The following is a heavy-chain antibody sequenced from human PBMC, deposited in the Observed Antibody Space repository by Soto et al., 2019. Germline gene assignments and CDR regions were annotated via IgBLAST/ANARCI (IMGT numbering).Heavy chain of an antibody. D-gene: IGHD6-19*01. J-gene: IGHJ4*02. CDR3: ARRAKTNGWTGFGAENFYFDL. CDR2: MNPNTGNS. V-gene: IGHV1-8*01. Sequence: GASVKVSCKASGYTFTSYDIYWVRQATGQGLEWMGWMNPNTGNSAYAQKFQGRVTVTSDTSINTVHMELNSLRSEDTAVYYCARRAKTNGWTGFGAENFYFDLGGKETLFTVPS. CDR1: GYTFTSYD.